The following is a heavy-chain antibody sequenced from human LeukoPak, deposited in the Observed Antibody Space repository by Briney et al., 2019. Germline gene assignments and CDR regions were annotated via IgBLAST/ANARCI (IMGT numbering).Heavy chain of an antibody. Sequence: PGGSLSLSCAASGFTSSSYTMNWVRQAPGKGREWISYISTSSSTIYYADSVKGRFTISRDNAKDLLYLHMNSLRDEDTAVYYCATDRWFGSDYWGQGTLVTVSS. V-gene: IGHV3-48*02. CDR2: ISTSSSTI. CDR3: ATDRWFGSDY. J-gene: IGHJ4*02. D-gene: IGHD3-10*01. CDR1: GFTSSSYT.